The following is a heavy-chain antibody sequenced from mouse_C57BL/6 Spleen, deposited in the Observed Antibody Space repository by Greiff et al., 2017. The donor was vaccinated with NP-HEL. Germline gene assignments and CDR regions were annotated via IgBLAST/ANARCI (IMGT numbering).Heavy chain of an antibody. J-gene: IGHJ4*01. Sequence: QVQLQQPGAELVKPGASVKMSCKASGYTFTSYWITWVKQRPGQGLEWIGDIYPGSGSTNYNEKFKSKATLTVDTSSSTAYMQLSSLTYEDSAVYYCAREETTVAQYYAMDYWGQGTSVTVSS. CDR3: AREETTVAQYYAMDY. CDR1: GYTFTSYW. CDR2: IYPGSGST. D-gene: IGHD1-1*01. V-gene: IGHV1-55*01.